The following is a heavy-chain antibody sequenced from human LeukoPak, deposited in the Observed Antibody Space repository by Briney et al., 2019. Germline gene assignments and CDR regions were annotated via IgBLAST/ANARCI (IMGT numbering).Heavy chain of an antibody. V-gene: IGHV4-4*07. CDR2: IYSSGST. D-gene: IGHD5-12*01. Sequence: SETLSLTCTVSGGSINSYYWSWIRQPAGKGLEWIGRIYSSGSTNYNPSLKSGVSMSVDTSKNQFSLKLTSVTAADTAVSYCARGGKDTVVTMWGQGILVTVSS. J-gene: IGHJ4*02. CDR3: ARGGKDTVVTM. CDR1: GGSINSYY.